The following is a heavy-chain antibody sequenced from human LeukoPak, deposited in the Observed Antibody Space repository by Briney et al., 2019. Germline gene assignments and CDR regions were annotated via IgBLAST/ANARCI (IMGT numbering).Heavy chain of an antibody. CDR2: ISGSGGST. D-gene: IGHD1-7*01. CDR1: RFTFSTYT. Sequence: GGSLRLSCAASRFTFSTYTMNWARQAPGKGLEWVSTISGSGGSTYYADSVKGRFTISRDNSKNTLYLQMSSLRAEDTAVYYCAKERTQTTAFDYWGQGTLVTVSS. J-gene: IGHJ4*02. CDR3: AKERTQTTAFDY. V-gene: IGHV3-23*01.